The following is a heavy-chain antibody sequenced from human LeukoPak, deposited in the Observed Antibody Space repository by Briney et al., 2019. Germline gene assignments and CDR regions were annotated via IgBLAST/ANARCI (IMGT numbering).Heavy chain of an antibody. J-gene: IGHJ4*02. V-gene: IGHV3-23*01. Sequence: QAGGSLRLSCAASGFTFNTYGMSWVRQAPGKGLEWVSGISGSGGVTYYADSVKGRFTVSRDDPHNTLYLQMNSLRAEDTAVYYCAREGESDYYDILTGYYYWGQGTLVTVSS. D-gene: IGHD3-9*01. CDR3: AREGESDYYDILTGYYY. CDR2: ISGSGGVT. CDR1: GFTFNTYG.